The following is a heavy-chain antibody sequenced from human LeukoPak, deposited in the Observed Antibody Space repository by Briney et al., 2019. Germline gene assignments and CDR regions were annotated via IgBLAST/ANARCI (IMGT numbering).Heavy chain of an antibody. V-gene: IGHV4-4*02. Sequence: PSGTLSLTCAVSGGSISSSNWWSWIRQPPGKGLEWIGSIYHSRSTYYNPSLKSRVTISADTSKNQFSLKLRSVTAADTAVYYCAREGGGFDYWGQGTLVTVSS. CDR2: IYHSRST. CDR1: GGSISSSNW. J-gene: IGHJ4*02. D-gene: IGHD3-16*01. CDR3: AREGGGFDY.